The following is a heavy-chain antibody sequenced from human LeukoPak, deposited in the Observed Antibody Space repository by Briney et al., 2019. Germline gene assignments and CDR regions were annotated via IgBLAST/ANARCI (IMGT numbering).Heavy chain of an antibody. D-gene: IGHD6-13*01. CDR1: GYSISSGDF. CDR3: ARVTGYMVEDYFDY. CDR2: IYYSGSA. J-gene: IGHJ4*02. Sequence: SETLSLTCTVSGYSISSGDFWGWIRQPPGKGLEWIGYIYYSGSANHPSLKSRVTISVDTSKNRFSLRLSSVTAADTAVYYCARVTGYMVEDYFDYWGQGTLVTVSS. V-gene: IGHV4-61*08.